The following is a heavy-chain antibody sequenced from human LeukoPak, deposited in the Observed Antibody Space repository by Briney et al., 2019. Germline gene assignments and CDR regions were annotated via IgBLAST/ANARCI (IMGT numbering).Heavy chain of an antibody. CDR2: IFTSGTT. CDR3: ARHIPDYYDSSGYYRRGDAFDI. V-gene: IGHV4-4*07. CDR1: GGSISTFY. D-gene: IGHD3-22*01. J-gene: IGHJ3*02. Sequence: PSETLSLTCTVSGGSISTFYWTWIRQPAGKGLEWIGRIFTSGTTNYNPSLKSRVTISVDTSKNQFSLKLSSVTAADTAVYYCARHIPDYYDSSGYYRRGDAFDIWGQGTMVTVS.